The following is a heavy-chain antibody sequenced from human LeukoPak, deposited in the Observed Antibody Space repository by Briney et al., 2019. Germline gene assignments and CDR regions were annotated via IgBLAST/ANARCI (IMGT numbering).Heavy chain of an antibody. J-gene: IGHJ4*02. CDR3: TTFADFWSAFSFDH. D-gene: IGHD3-3*01. CDR2: IKSRSDGGTA. CDR1: GFTVSNTW. V-gene: IGHV3-15*01. Sequence: GGSLRLSCAASGFTVSNTWMSWVRQAPGKGLEWVGRIKSRSDGGTAEYTAPVKGRFTISRDDSKNTLNLEMSSLRTEDTAVYYCTTFADFWSAFSFDHWGQRTLVTVSS.